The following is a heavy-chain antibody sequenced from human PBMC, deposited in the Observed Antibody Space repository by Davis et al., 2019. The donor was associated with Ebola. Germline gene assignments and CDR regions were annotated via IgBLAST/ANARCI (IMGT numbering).Heavy chain of an antibody. CDR1: GFSFSRTD. D-gene: IGHD6-25*01. V-gene: IGHV3-23*01. CDR3: ARDLCGKYDS. CDR2: INGGGEAT. Sequence: PGGSLRLSCAASGFSFSRTDMNWFRQAPGRGPEWVSNINGGGEATYYADSVKGRFTISRDNSNNMLYLQMNSLRDEDTAVYYCARDLCGKYDSWGQGTLVTVSS. J-gene: IGHJ5*01.